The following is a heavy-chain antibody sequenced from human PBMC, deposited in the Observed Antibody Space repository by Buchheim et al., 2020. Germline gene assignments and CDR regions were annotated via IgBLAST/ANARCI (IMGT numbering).Heavy chain of an antibody. CDR1: GFAFSGSA. V-gene: IGHV3-73*01. CDR3: TGGPAAGNDY. CDR2: IRKKANNYAT. D-gene: IGHD6-13*01. J-gene: IGHJ4*02. Sequence: EVQLVESGGGLVQPGGSLKLSCAASGFAFSGSAIHWVRQASGKGLEWLGRIRKKANNYATRYTESVKGRVTISSDDSKKPAYLEMNSLKTEDTALYYCTGGPAAGNDYWGQGTL.